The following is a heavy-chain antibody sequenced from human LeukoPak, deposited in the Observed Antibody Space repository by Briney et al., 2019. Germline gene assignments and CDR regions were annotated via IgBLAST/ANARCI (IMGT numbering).Heavy chain of an antibody. CDR3: AREWVTIFGVVTPIGFDP. CDR2: ISAYNGNT. D-gene: IGHD3-3*01. Sequence: GASVKVPCKASGYTFTSYGISWVRQAPGQGLEWMGWISAYNGNTNYAQKLQGRVTMTTDTSTSTAYMELRSLRSDDTAVYYCAREWVTIFGVVTPIGFDPWGQGTLVTVSS. J-gene: IGHJ5*02. V-gene: IGHV1-18*01. CDR1: GYTFTSYG.